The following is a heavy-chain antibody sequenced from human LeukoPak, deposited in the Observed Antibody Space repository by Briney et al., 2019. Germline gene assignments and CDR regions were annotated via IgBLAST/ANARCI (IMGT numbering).Heavy chain of an antibody. CDR1: GFTFSSYA. CDR3: AKDSTYYDILPGYSPFDY. V-gene: IGHV3-23*01. Sequence: GGSLRLSCAASGFTFSSYAMSWVRQAPGKGLEWVSAISGSGGSTYYADSVKGRFTISRDNSKNTLYLQMNSLRAEDTAVYYCAKDSTYYDILPGYSPFDYWGQGTLVTVSS. CDR2: ISGSGGST. J-gene: IGHJ4*02. D-gene: IGHD3-9*01.